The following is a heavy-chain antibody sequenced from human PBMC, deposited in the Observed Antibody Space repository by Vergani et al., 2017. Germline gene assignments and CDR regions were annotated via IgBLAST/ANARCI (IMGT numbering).Heavy chain of an antibody. J-gene: IGHJ3*02. CDR2: IYYSGST. V-gene: IGHV4-59*01. D-gene: IGHD6-25*01. CDR1: GGSISSYY. Sequence: QVQLQESGPGLVKPSETLALTCTVSGGSISSYYWSWIRQPPGKGLEWIGYIYYSGSTNYNPSLKSRVTISVDTSKNQFSLKLSPVTDADTAVYYCARIPTPXAYSSGWARDAFDIWGQGTMVTVSS. CDR3: ARIPTPXAYSSGWARDAFDI.